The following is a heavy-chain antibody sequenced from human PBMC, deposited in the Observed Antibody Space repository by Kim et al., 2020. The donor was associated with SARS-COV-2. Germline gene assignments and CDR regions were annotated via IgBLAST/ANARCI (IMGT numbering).Heavy chain of an antibody. CDR1: GGSISSSSYY. J-gene: IGHJ4*02. V-gene: IGHV4-39*07. CDR2: IYYSGST. CDR3: AREEAVPVH. D-gene: IGHD2-2*01. Sequence: SETLSLTCTVSGGSISSSSYYWGWIRQPPGKGLEGIGSIYYSGSTYYNPSLQSRITISVDTSKNQFSLKLGTVTAADTAVYYCAREEAVPVHWGQGTLVTVSS.